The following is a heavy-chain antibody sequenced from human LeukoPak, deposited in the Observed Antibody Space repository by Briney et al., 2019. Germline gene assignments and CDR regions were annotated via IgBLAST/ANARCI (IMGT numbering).Heavy chain of an antibody. Sequence: ASVKVSCKASGYTFTGYYMHWMRQAPGQGPEWMGWINPNSSGTSYAQKFQGRVTMTRDTSISTAYMELSRLRSDDTAVYYCARAKVIVPDYWGQGTLVTVSS. J-gene: IGHJ4*02. V-gene: IGHV1-2*02. CDR1: GYTFTGYY. CDR2: INPNSSGT. CDR3: ARAKVIVPDY. D-gene: IGHD5-18*01.